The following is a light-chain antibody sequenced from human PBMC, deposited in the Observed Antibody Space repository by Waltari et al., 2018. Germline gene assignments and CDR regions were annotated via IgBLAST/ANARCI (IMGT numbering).Light chain of an antibody. CDR3: QQRYSWPPLT. V-gene: IGKV3-11*01. J-gene: IGKJ3*01. CDR1: QSVGGY. Sequence: EIVLTQSPATLSLSPGERATLSCRASQSVGGYLAWYQQRPGQAPRLLIYDASNRAAGIPARFSGSGSGTDFTLTINSLEPEDFAVYYCQQRYSWPPLTFGPGTKVDIK. CDR2: DAS.